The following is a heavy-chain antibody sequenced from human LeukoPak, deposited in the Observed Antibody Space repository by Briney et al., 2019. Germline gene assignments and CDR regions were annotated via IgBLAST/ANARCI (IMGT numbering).Heavy chain of an antibody. CDR1: GFTFVEHY. CDR3: ARVRYYLAY. Sequence: PRGSLRLSSAASGFTFVEHYIDFVRQAPGKGLEWVGRIRNKANRYTTEYAASVKGRFTISRDDSKHSLYLQMNSLKTEDTAVYDCARVRYYLAYWGRGTLVTVSS. D-gene: IGHD3-9*01. V-gene: IGHV3-72*01. CDR2: IRNKANRYTT. J-gene: IGHJ4*02.